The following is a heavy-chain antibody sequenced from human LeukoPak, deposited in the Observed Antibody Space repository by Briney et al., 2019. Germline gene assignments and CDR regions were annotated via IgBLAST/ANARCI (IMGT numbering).Heavy chain of an antibody. Sequence: AGGSLRLSCAASGFTLSNYAMTWVRQAPGKGLEWVSVISGSSLTIYYADSVKGRFTISRDNSKNTVYLQMNSLRAEDTAVYYCAKDRTGYYDTSPDFDYWGQGTPVTVSS. CDR1: GFTLSNYA. CDR3: AKDRTGYYDTSPDFDY. D-gene: IGHD3-22*01. CDR2: ISGSSLTI. J-gene: IGHJ4*02. V-gene: IGHV3-23*01.